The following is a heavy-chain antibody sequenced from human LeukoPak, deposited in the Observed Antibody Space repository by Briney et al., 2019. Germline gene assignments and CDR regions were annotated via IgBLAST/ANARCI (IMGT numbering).Heavy chain of an antibody. D-gene: IGHD6-19*01. CDR2: VNWNDGST. V-gene: IGHV3-20*04. CDR1: GFTFHDYG. CDR3: ARATGYSSGWYKTEIDY. Sequence: GWSLRLYCAPCGFTFHDYGMHWVRQPPAKGLEWVSGVNWNDGSTGYADSVKSRFTISRDNAKNSLYLQMNSLRAEDTAFYYCARATGYSSGWYKTEIDYWGQGTLVTVSS. J-gene: IGHJ4*02.